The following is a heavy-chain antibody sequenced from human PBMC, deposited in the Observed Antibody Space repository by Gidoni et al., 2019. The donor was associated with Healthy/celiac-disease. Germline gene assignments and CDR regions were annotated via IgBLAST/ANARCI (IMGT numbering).Heavy chain of an antibody. CDR2: ISSSSSYT. D-gene: IGHD1-26*01. Sequence: QVQLVESGGGLVKPGGSLRLACAASGFPFSDYYMSWIRQDPGKGLEWVSYISSSSSYTNYADSVKGRFTISRDNAKNSLYLQMNSLRAEDTAVYYCARGGPRGSYYFDYWGQGTLVTVSS. CDR3: ARGGPRGSYYFDY. J-gene: IGHJ4*02. CDR1: GFPFSDYY. V-gene: IGHV3-11*05.